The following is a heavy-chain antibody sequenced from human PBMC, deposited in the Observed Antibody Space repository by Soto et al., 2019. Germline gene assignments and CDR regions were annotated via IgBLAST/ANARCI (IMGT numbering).Heavy chain of an antibody. CDR1: GGSNIRDGYY. V-gene: IGHV4-31*03. J-gene: IGHJ4*02. CDR3: ARATPAGSADF. D-gene: IGHD2-2*01. Sequence: QVQLQESGPGLVKPSQTLSLTCTVSGGSNIRDGYYWSWIRQHPGKGLEWIAYISYSGSSYSNPSLTSRVIISADTSKNQFSLRLTSVTAADTAVYFCARATPAGSADFWGQGTLVTVSS. CDR2: ISYSGSS.